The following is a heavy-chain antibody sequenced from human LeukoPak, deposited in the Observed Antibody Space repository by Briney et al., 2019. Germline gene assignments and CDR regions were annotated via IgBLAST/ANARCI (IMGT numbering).Heavy chain of an antibody. D-gene: IGHD7-27*01. CDR3: ARDLAAGEHFYFDL. CDR2: IWYDGNNK. CDR1: GFTFSSYA. Sequence: PGRSLRLSCAASGFTFSSYAMHWVRQAPGKGLEWVALIWYDGNNKYYVDSVKGRFTVSRDNSKNTLYLQMNSLRAEDTAVYYCARDLAAGEHFYFDLWGRGALVTVSS. V-gene: IGHV3-33*08. J-gene: IGHJ2*01.